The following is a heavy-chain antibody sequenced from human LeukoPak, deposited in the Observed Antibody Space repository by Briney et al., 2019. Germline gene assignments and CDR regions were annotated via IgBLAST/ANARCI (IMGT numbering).Heavy chain of an antibody. CDR2: ISPSGDIA. V-gene: IGHV3-23*01. D-gene: IGHD3-10*01. Sequence: GGSLRLSCEASGFTFSSYGMNWVRQAPGKGLEWVSGISPSGDIAYYADSVKGQLTISRDNFKNTMYLQMNRLRAEDTAVYYCARSLHGSGSPSHYWGQGTLVTVSS. CDR3: ARSLHGSGSPSHY. J-gene: IGHJ4*02. CDR1: GFTFSSYG.